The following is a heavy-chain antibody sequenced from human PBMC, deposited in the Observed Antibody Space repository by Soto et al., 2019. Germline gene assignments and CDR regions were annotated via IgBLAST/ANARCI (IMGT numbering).Heavy chain of an antibody. D-gene: IGHD2-2*01. J-gene: IGHJ4*02. CDR3: ATLPRTIERTPAAIWSFDS. V-gene: IGHV1-24*01. Sequence: WASVKVSCEVSGYSLSDLSIHWVRQAPGKGLEWMGGLDAEDGETIYAQKLQGRGTMTEDTSTDTAYMELSSLTSEDTAMYYCATLPRTIERTPAAIWSFDSWGQGTLVTVSS. CDR2: LDAEDGET. CDR1: GYSLSDLS.